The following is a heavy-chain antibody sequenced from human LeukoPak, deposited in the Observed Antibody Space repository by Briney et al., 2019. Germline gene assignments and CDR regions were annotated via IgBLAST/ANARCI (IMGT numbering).Heavy chain of an antibody. V-gene: IGHV4-39*01. CDR2: IYYSGST. J-gene: IGHJ6*02. D-gene: IGHD3-3*01. CDR3: AKRSFGASWDYGMDV. Sequence: PSETLSLTCTVSGGSISGSSYYWGWIRQPPGKGLEWIGSIYYSGSTYYNPSLKSRVTISVDTSKNQFSLKLNSVTATDTAVYYCAKRSFGASWDYGMDVWGQGTTVTVS. CDR1: GGSISGSSYY.